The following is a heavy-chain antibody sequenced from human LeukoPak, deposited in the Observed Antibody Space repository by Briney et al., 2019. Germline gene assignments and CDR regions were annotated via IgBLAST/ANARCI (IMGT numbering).Heavy chain of an antibody. J-gene: IGHJ4*02. Sequence: GGSLRLSCAASGFTFKNAWMSWARQAPGKGLEWVGRIKSKTDGGTTEYAAPVKGRFTISGDDSKNTLYLQMNSLKTEDTAVYYCSTFVRITVIRDYWGQGTLVTVSS. CDR1: GFTFKNAW. D-gene: IGHD6-19*01. V-gene: IGHV3-15*01. CDR2: IKSKTDGGTT. CDR3: STFVRITVIRDY.